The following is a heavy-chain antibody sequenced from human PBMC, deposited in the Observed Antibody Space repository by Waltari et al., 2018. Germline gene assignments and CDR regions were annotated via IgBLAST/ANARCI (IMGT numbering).Heavy chain of an antibody. Sequence: EVKLLESGGGLVQRGGSLRLSCEASGVSFCAHAMYWVRQFPGKGLEWVSSISGPGGSTYYPDSVKGRFTISRDNSRNTLYLQMDSLRAKDTAVYYCARDGRFRTDGFDVWGQGTMVTVSS. CDR1: GVSFCAHA. CDR2: ISGPGGST. D-gene: IGHD3-10*01. V-gene: IGHV3-23*01. J-gene: IGHJ3*01. CDR3: ARDGRFRTDGFDV.